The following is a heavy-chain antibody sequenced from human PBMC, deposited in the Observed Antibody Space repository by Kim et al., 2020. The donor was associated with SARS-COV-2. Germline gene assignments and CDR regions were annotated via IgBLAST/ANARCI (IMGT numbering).Heavy chain of an antibody. Sequence: ASVKVSCKASGYTFTNYDINWVRQAPGQGLEWMGWMKPNSGNTAYAPKFRGRVAMTRNTSISTAYLEVASLKSEDTAVYYCARGRATSESGDHDLGHWGQGTLVTVSS. CDR1: GYTFTNYD. CDR3: ARGRATSESGDHDLGH. D-gene: IGHD3-3*01. V-gene: IGHV1-8*01. J-gene: IGHJ4*02. CDR2: MKPNSGNT.